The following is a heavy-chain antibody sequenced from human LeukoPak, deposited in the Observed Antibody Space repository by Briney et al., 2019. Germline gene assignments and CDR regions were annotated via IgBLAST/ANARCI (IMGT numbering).Heavy chain of an antibody. Sequence: PSETLSLTCAVYGGSFSGYYWCWIRQPPGKGLEWIGEINHSGSTNYNPSLKSRVTISVDTSKNQFSLKLSSVTAADTAVYYCARAGIRFIAAASQWFDPWGQGTLVTVSS. J-gene: IGHJ5*02. V-gene: IGHV4-34*01. CDR1: GGSFSGYY. CDR3: ARAGIRFIAAASQWFDP. CDR2: INHSGST. D-gene: IGHD6-13*01.